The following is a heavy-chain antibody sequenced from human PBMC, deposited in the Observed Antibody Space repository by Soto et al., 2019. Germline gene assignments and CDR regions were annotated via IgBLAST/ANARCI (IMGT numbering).Heavy chain of an antibody. CDR3: AGGINPFDY. V-gene: IGHV3-33*01. CDR1: GFTFSSYG. J-gene: IGHJ4*02. D-gene: IGHD2-15*01. CDR2: IWYDGSNK. Sequence: QVQLVESGGGVVQPGRSLRLSCAASGFTFSSYGMHWVRQAPGKGLEWVAVIWYDGSNKYYADSVKGRFTISRDNSKNTLYLQMNSLRAEDKAVYYCAGGINPFDYWGQGTLVTVSS.